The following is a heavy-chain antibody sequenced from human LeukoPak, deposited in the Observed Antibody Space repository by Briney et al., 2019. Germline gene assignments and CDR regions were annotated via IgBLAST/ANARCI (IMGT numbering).Heavy chain of an antibody. V-gene: IGHV3-49*04. D-gene: IGHD6-19*01. CDR2: IRGKAYGGTT. Sequence: GGSLRLSCTASGFTFGDYAMSWVRQAPGKGLEWVGFIRGKAYGGTTEYAASVKGRFTISRDDSKSIAYLQMNSLKTEDTAVYYCTRGGGEQWLGLYFDYWGQGTLVTVSS. CDR1: GFTFGDYA. J-gene: IGHJ4*02. CDR3: TRGGGEQWLGLYFDY.